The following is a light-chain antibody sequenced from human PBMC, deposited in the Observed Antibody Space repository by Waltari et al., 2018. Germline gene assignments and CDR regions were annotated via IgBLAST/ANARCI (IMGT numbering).Light chain of an antibody. CDR2: DND. CDR1: SSHIGNYY. V-gene: IGLV1-51*01. CDR3: GTWDMTLSLQV. Sequence: QSVLTQPPSVSAAPGQKVTISCSGSSSHIGNYYVSWYQQFPGAVPKLIIYDNDKPPAGIPDRFSGSKSGTSATLGITGLQTGDEADYYFGTWDMTLSLQVFGGGTKLTVL. J-gene: IGLJ3*02.